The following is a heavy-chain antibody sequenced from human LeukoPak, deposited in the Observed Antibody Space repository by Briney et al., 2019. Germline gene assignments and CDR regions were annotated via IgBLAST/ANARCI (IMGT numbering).Heavy chain of an antibody. Sequence: SETLSLTCAVYGGSFIGYYWSWIRQPPGKGLEWIGEINHSGSTNYNPSLKSRVTISVDTSKNQFSLKLSSVTAADTAVYYCARGGPMVATLDYWGQGTLVTVSS. V-gene: IGHV4-34*01. J-gene: IGHJ4*02. CDR2: INHSGST. CDR3: ARGGPMVATLDY. D-gene: IGHD5-12*01. CDR1: GGSFIGYY.